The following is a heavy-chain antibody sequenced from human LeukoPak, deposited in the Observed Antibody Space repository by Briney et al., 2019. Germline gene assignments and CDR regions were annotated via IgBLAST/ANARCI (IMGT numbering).Heavy chain of an antibody. CDR3: ARDPYYYDSSPSFDY. V-gene: IGHV1-2*02. D-gene: IGHD3-22*01. Sequence: GASVKVSCKASGYTFTGYYMHWVRQAPGQGLEWMGWINPHSGGTNYAQKFQGRVTMTRDTSISTAYMELSRLRSDDTAVYYCARDPYYYDSSPSFDYWGQGTLVTVSS. J-gene: IGHJ4*02. CDR2: INPHSGGT. CDR1: GYTFTGYY.